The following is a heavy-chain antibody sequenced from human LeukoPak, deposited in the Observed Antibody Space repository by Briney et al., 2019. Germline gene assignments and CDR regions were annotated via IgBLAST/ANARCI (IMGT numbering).Heavy chain of an antibody. J-gene: IGHJ4*02. V-gene: IGHV1-2*06. Sequence: ASVKVSCKASGYTFTGYYMHWVRQAPGQGLEWMGRINPNSGGTNYAQKFQGRVTMTRDTSISTAYMELSRLRSEDTAVYYCARTNDYDFWSGYPSFDYWGQGTLVTVSS. CDR2: INPNSGGT. CDR3: ARTNDYDFWSGYPSFDY. CDR1: GYTFTGYY. D-gene: IGHD3-3*01.